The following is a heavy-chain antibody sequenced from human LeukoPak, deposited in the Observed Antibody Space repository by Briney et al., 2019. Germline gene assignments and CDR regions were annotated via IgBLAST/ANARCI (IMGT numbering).Heavy chain of an antibody. CDR1: GGSISSGSYY. V-gene: IGHV4-61*02. J-gene: IGHJ6*03. D-gene: IGHD2-2*01. CDR3: ARTRIVVVPAALEYYMDV. CDR2: IYTSGST. Sequence: SETLSLTCTVSGGSISSGSYYWSWIRQPAGKGLEWIGRIYTSGSTNYNPSLKSRVTISVDTSKNQFSLKLSSVTAADTAVYYCARTRIVVVPAALEYYMDVWGKGTTVTISS.